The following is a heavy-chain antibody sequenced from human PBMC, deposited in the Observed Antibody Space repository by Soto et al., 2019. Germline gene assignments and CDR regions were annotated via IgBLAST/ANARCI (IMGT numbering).Heavy chain of an antibody. CDR3: ARDLRFLEWLRTRTFDY. CDR1: GFTFSSYW. D-gene: IGHD3-3*01. Sequence: GGSLRLSCAASGFTFSSYWMSWVRQAPGKGLEWVANIKQDGSEKYYVDSVKGRFTISRDNAKNSLYLQMNSLRAEDTAVYYCARDLRFLEWLRTRTFDYWGQGTLVTVSS. CDR2: IKQDGSEK. J-gene: IGHJ4*02. V-gene: IGHV3-7*01.